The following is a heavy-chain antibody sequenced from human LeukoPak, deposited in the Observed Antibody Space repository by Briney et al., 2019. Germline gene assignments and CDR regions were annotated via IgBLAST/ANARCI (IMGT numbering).Heavy chain of an antibody. Sequence: KPSETLSLTCAVYGGSFSGDYWSWIRQPPGKGLEWIGEINHSGSTNYNPSLKSRVTIPVDTSKNQFSLKLSSVTAADTAVYYCARSYAHDYWGQGTLVTVSS. J-gene: IGHJ4*02. CDR1: GGSFSGDY. D-gene: IGHD2-2*01. CDR3: ARSYAHDY. V-gene: IGHV4-34*01. CDR2: INHSGST.